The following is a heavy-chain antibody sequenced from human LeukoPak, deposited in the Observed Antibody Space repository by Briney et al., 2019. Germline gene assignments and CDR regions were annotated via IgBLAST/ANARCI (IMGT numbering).Heavy chain of an antibody. CDR1: GGSFSGYY. CDR2: INHSGST. CDR3: ARQTGSGLFILP. V-gene: IGHV4-34*01. Sequence: PSETLSLTCAVYGGSFSGYYWSWIRQPPGKGLEWIGEINHSGSTNYNPSLKSRVTISIDTSKNQFSLRLTSVTAADTAVYYCARQTGSGLFILPGGQGTLVTVSS. D-gene: IGHD3/OR15-3a*01. J-gene: IGHJ4*02.